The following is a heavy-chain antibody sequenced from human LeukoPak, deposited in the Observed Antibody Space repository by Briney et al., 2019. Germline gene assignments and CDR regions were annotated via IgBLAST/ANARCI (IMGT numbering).Heavy chain of an antibody. CDR2: INHSGST. CDR3: ARAPGARVAKHHDHALSIAARPYYGMDV. J-gene: IGHJ6*02. D-gene: IGHD6-6*01. Sequence: SETLSLTCAVYGGSFSGYYWSWIRQLPGKGLEWIGEINHSGSTNYNPSLKSRVTISVDTSKNQFSLKLSSVTAADTAVYYCARAPGARVAKHHDHALSIAARPYYGMDVWGQGTTVIVSS. CDR1: GGSFSGYY. V-gene: IGHV4-34*01.